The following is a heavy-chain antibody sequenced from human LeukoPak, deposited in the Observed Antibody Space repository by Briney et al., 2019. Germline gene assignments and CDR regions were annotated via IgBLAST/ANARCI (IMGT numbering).Heavy chain of an antibody. CDR3: ARELNYYYDTSAYYDY. V-gene: IGHV3-48*03. D-gene: IGHD3-22*01. J-gene: IGHJ4*02. CDR1: GFTFSSYE. Sequence: PGGSLRLSCAASGFTFSSYEMNWVRQAPGKGLEWVSYISSSGSSMFYADSVKGRFTISRDNAKDSLYLQMNSLRAEDTAVYYCARELNYYYDTSAYYDYWGQGTLVTVSS. CDR2: ISSSGSSM.